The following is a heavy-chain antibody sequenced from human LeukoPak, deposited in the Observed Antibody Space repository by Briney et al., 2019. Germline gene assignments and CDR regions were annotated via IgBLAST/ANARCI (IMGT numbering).Heavy chain of an antibody. CDR3: AITHYHDSSGYYFFSPFDP. Sequence: SVKVSCKASGGTFSSYAISWVRQAPGQGLEWMGRIIPILGIANYAQKFQGRVTITADKSTSTAYMELSSLRSEDTAVYYCAITHYHDSSGYYFFSPFDPWGQGTLVTVSS. CDR1: GGTFSSYA. CDR2: IIPILGIA. J-gene: IGHJ5*02. V-gene: IGHV1-69*04. D-gene: IGHD3-22*01.